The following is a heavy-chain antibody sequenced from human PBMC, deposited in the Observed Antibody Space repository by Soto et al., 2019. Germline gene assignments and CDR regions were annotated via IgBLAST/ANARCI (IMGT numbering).Heavy chain of an antibody. D-gene: IGHD5-18*01. CDR3: ASWGESYGYDY. Sequence: TLSLTFAVCGGSISSGGYSGSWIRQPPGKGLEWIGYIYHSGSTYYNPSLKSRVTISVDRSKNQFSLKLSSVTAADTAVYYCASWGESYGYDYWGQRTLVTGSS. CDR2: IYHSGST. J-gene: IGHJ4*02. V-gene: IGHV4-30-2*01. CDR1: GGSISSGGYS.